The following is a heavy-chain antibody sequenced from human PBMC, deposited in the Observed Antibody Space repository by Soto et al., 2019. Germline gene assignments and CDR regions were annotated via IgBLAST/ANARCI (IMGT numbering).Heavy chain of an antibody. CDR1: GYRFTSYW. D-gene: IGHD3-22*01. Sequence: PGESLKISCRTSGYRFTSYWIAWVRQMPGKGLEWMGVIFPSDSDTRYSPSFQGQVTISADRSTSTVFLQWASLKASDTAVYFCARKDKSGYFNWFDPWGQGTLVTVSS. CDR2: IFPSDSDT. CDR3: ARKDKSGYFNWFDP. V-gene: IGHV5-51*01. J-gene: IGHJ5*02.